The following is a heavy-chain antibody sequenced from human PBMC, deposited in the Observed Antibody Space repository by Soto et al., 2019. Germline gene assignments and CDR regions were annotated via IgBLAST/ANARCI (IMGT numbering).Heavy chain of an antibody. CDR1: VFTFISYA. Sequence: GGSLRLSCASSVFTFISYAMSWVRQAPGKGLEWVSAISGSGGSTYYADSVKGRCTISRDNSKNTLYLQMNSLRAEDTAVYYCARDRYSSSIYYYGMDVWGQGTTVTVSS. CDR3: ARDRYSSSIYYYGMDV. J-gene: IGHJ6*02. D-gene: IGHD6-6*01. CDR2: ISGSGGST. V-gene: IGHV3-23*01.